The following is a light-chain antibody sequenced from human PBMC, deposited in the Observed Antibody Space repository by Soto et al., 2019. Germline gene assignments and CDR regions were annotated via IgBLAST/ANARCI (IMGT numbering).Light chain of an antibody. J-gene: IGKJ2*01. Sequence: EIVLTQSPATLSLSPGERATLSCRASQSVSSYLAWYQQKPGQAPRLLIYDASSLESGVPSRFSGSGSGTEFTLTISSLQPDDFATYYCQQYNSYSPYTFGQGTKLEIK. CDR1: QSVSSY. V-gene: IGKV3-11*01. CDR2: DAS. CDR3: QQYNSYSPYT.